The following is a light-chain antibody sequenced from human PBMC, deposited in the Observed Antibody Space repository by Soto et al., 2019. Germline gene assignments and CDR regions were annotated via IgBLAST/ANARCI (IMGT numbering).Light chain of an antibody. Sequence: EIVLTQSPGTLYLSPGERATLSCRASQSVSSSYLAWYQQKPGQAPRLLIYGASSRATGIPDRFSGSGSGIDVTLTISRLEPEDFAVYYCQQYGSSPPYTVGQGPKLEIK. CDR3: QQYGSSPPYT. J-gene: IGKJ2*01. CDR2: GAS. CDR1: QSVSSSY. V-gene: IGKV3-20*01.